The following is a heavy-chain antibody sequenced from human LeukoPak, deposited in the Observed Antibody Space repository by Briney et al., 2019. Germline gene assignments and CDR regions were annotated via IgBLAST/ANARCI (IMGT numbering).Heavy chain of an antibody. Sequence: QSGGSLRLSCAASGFTFSSYEMNWVRQAPGKGLEWISDISPSGRTMSYADSVKGRFTISRDNAKNSLYMQMNSLRAEDTAVYYCAKGSYCSGGSCYLRYFQHWGQGTLVTVSS. V-gene: IGHV3-48*03. J-gene: IGHJ1*01. CDR2: ISPSGRTM. D-gene: IGHD2-15*01. CDR3: AKGSYCSGGSCYLRYFQH. CDR1: GFTFSSYE.